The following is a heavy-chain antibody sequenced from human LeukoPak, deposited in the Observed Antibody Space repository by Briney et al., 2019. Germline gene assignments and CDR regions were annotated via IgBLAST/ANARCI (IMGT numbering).Heavy chain of an antibody. V-gene: IGHV3-30*02. CDR3: AKAGGYCSSTSCRTDC. Sequence: GGSLRLSCAASGFTFSSYGMHWVRQAPGKGLEWVAFKRYDGSNKYYADSVKGRFTISRDNSKNTLYLQMNSLRAEDTAVYYCAKAGGYCSSTSCRTDCWGQGILVTVSS. CDR2: KRYDGSNK. CDR1: GFTFSSYG. J-gene: IGHJ4*02. D-gene: IGHD2-2*01.